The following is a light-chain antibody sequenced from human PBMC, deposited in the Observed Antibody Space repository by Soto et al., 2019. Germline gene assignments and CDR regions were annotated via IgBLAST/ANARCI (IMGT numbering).Light chain of an antibody. CDR2: EGS. Sequence: QSALTQPASVSGSPGQSITISCTGISSDVGSYNHVSWYQQHPGKAPKLMIYEGSERPSGVSNRFSASKSGNTASLAINGLQAEDEAHYYCQSYDNSLSGSWVFGGGTKVTVL. CDR3: QSYDNSLSGSWV. J-gene: IGLJ3*02. CDR1: SSDVGSYNH. V-gene: IGLV2-14*02.